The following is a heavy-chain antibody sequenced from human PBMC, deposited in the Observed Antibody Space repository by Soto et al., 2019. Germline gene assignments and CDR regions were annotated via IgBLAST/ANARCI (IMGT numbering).Heavy chain of an antibody. CDR2: INAFSGNT. CDR3: AREDTAVALDY. D-gene: IGHD5-18*01. CDR1: GYTFISYG. V-gene: IGHV1-18*01. J-gene: IGHJ4*02. Sequence: QVQLVQSGAEVKKPGASVKVSCKASGYTFISYGISWVRQAPGQGLEWMGRINAFSGNTNYAQKVQGRVTMTTDTFTSTAYMELRSLRSDDTAVYFCAREDTAVALDYWGQGTLVSVSS.